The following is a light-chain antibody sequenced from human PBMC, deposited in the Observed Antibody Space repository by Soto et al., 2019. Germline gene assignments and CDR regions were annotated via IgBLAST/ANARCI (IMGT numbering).Light chain of an antibody. CDR2: SAS. CDR3: QEYNGNSGLT. J-gene: IGKJ4*01. CDR1: QNIRSW. Sequence: DIQMTQSPSTLSASVGDRVTITCRASQNIRSWLAWYQQKPGKAPELLIYSASGLESGVPSRFSGSGVGTEFTLTISSLQPDDFATYYYQEYNGNSGLTFGGGTKLEIK. V-gene: IGKV1-5*03.